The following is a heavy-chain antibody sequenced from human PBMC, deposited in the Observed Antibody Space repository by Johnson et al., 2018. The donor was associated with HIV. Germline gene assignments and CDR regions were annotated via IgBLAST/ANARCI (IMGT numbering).Heavy chain of an antibody. CDR2: SGWNGGDT. J-gene: IGHJ3*02. V-gene: IGHV3-20*04. Sequence: VQVVESGGGVVRPGGSLRLSCAASGFTFNDYDMSWVRQTPGKGLEWVSGSGWNGGDTGYAASVKGRLLISRDNARNSLYLQMNSLRAEDTALYFCARDWGAFDIWGQGTMVTVSS. CDR1: GFTFNDYD. CDR3: ARDWGAFDI. D-gene: IGHD3-16*01.